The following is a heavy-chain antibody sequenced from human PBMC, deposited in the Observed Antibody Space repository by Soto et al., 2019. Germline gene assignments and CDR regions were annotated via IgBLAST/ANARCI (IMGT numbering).Heavy chain of an antibody. CDR1: GGSISSSSYD. Sequence: SETLSLTCTVSGGSISSSSYDWGWIRQPPGKGLEWIGSIYYSGSTYYNPSLKSRVTISVDTSKNQFSLKLSSVTPEDTAVYYCARVRFEQQMSHFDYWGQGRLVTVSS. CDR3: ARVRFEQQMSHFDY. J-gene: IGHJ4*02. D-gene: IGHD6-13*01. CDR2: IYYSGST. V-gene: IGHV4-39*01.